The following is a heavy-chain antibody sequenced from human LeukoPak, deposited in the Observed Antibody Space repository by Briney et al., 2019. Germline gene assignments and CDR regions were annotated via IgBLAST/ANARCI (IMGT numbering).Heavy chain of an antibody. CDR2: ISSSSSYI. CDR1: GFIFNSHS. CDR3: AKDFSGYYFRYFDL. J-gene: IGHJ2*01. D-gene: IGHD3-22*01. V-gene: IGHV3-21*04. Sequence: GGSLRLSCAASGFIFNSHSMNWVRQAPGKGLEWVSSISSSSSYIYYADSVKSRFTISSDNAKNSLYLQMNSLRAEDTALYYCAKDFSGYYFRYFDLWGRGSLVTVSS.